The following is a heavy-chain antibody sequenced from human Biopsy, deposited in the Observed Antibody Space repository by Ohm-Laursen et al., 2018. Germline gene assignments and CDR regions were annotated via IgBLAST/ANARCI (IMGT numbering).Heavy chain of an antibody. V-gene: IGHV1-2*02. D-gene: IGHD3-10*01. CDR3: ARGGVVPTVTRFDP. CDR2: ITPNSGAT. J-gene: IGHJ5*02. Sequence: SVKVSCKASGYSFTGYYIHWVRQAPGQGLEWMGWITPNSGATKYAQKFQGRVTMSRDTSITTVYLELNTLRSDDTAVYYCARGGVVPTVTRFDPWGQGTQVTVSS. CDR1: GYSFTGYY.